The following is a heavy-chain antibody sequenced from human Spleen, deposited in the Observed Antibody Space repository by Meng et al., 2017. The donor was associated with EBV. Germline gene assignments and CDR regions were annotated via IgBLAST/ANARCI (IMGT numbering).Heavy chain of an antibody. CDR1: GGFIITSSYF. J-gene: IGHJ4*02. Sequence: QLHLQESGPGLVKPPETLSLTCSVSGGFIITSSYFWGWIRQPPGKGLEWIGGIYHTGRTYYTPSLKSRVTISVDTSKNQFSLKLSSVTAADTAVYYCARDISGSHDYWGQGTLVTVSS. V-gene: IGHV4-39*07. CDR3: ARDISGSHDY. D-gene: IGHD1-26*01. CDR2: IYHTGRT.